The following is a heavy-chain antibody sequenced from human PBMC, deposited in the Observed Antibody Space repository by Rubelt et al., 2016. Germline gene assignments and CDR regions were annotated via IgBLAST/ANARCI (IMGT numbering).Heavy chain of an antibody. CDR3: ARVNSYYFDY. Sequence: QVQLQESGPGLVKPSGTLSLTCAVSGGSISSNIWWSWVRQPPGKGLEWIGEIYRSGSTNYDPSLKSRVTISLDKSKKQFSLKRTAGTAADTAVYYCARVNSYYFDYWGQGTLVTVSS. CDR2: IYRSGST. D-gene: IGHD4-11*01. CDR1: GGSISSNIW. J-gene: IGHJ4*02. V-gene: IGHV4-4*02.